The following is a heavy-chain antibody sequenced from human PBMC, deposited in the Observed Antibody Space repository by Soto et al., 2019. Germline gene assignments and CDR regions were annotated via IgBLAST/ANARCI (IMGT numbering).Heavy chain of an antibody. CDR1: GFTFSSYA. V-gene: IGHV3-23*01. CDR2: ISGSGGGST. D-gene: IGHD3-22*01. Sequence: GVLRLSCVASGFTFSSYAMSWVRQAPGKGLEWVSTISGSGGGSTYYADSVKGRFTISRDNSKNTLYLQMNSLRAEDTAVYYCAKVTYYYDTSVYYYFDYWGQGTQVTVSS. J-gene: IGHJ4*02. CDR3: AKVTYYYDTSVYYYFDY.